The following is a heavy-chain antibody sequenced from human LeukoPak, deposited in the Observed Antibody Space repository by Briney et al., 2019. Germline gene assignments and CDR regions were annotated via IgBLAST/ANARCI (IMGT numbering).Heavy chain of an antibody. CDR1: GYSISSGYY. Sequence: SETLSHTCAVSGYSISSGYYWGWIRQPPGKGLEWIGSIYHSGSTYYNPSLKSRVTISVDTSKNQFSLKLSSVTAADTAVYYCARESKDSYYDSSGYPLGYWSQGTLVTVSS. CDR3: ARESKDSYYDSSGYPLGY. CDR2: IYHSGST. D-gene: IGHD3-22*01. J-gene: IGHJ4*02. V-gene: IGHV4-38-2*02.